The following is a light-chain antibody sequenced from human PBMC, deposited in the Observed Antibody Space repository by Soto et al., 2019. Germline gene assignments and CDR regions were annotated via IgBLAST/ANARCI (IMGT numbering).Light chain of an antibody. CDR1: QSVSSK. Sequence: ETVMTQSPSTLSLSPGERATLSCRASQSVSSKLVWYQQKPGQAPRFLMYGASTRATSISDRFSGSGSGTEFTLTISSLLSEDFAVYYCQHRSNWPLTFGGRTKVDNK. J-gene: IGKJ4*01. V-gene: IGKV3-15*01. CDR2: GAS. CDR3: QHRSNWPLT.